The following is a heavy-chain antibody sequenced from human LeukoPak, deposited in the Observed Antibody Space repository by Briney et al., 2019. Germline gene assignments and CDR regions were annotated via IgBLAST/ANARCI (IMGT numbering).Heavy chain of an antibody. Sequence: GGSLRLSCAASGFTFSSCSMNWVRQAPGKGLEWVSSISSSSSYIYYADSVKGRFTISRDNAKNSLYLQMNSLRAEDTAVYYCARWRVNWYFDLWGRGTLVTVSS. J-gene: IGHJ2*01. CDR3: ARWRVNWYFDL. CDR1: GFTFSSCS. D-gene: IGHD3-22*01. CDR2: ISSSSSYI. V-gene: IGHV3-21*01.